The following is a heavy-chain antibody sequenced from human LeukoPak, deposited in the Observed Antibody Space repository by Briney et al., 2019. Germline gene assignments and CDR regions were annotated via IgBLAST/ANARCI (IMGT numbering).Heavy chain of an antibody. CDR2: ISGSSSYI. V-gene: IGHV3-21*01. CDR1: GFTFSSYS. CDR3: ARDDYVWGVNYYYYYMDV. J-gene: IGHJ6*03. D-gene: IGHD3-16*01. Sequence: PGGSLRLSCAASGFTFSSYSMNWVRQAPGKGLEWVSSISGSSSYIYYADSVKGRFTISRHNAKNSLYLQMNSLRAEDTAVYYCARDDYVWGVNYYYYYMDVWGKGTTVTVSS.